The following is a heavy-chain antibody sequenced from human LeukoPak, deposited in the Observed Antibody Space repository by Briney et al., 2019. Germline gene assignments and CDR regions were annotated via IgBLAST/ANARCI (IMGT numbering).Heavy chain of an antibody. CDR1: GFTFSSYS. Sequence: AGGSLRLSCAASGFTFSSYSMNWVRQAPGKGLEWVSSISSSSSYIYYADSVKGRFTISRDNAKNSLYLQMNSLRAEDTAVYYCAGHFGELSYYYYMDVWGKGTTVTVSS. V-gene: IGHV3-21*01. D-gene: IGHD3-10*01. CDR3: AGHFGELSYYYYMDV. CDR2: ISSSSSYI. J-gene: IGHJ6*03.